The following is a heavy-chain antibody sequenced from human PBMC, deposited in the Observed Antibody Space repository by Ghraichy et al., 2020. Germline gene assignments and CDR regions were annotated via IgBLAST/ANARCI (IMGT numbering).Heavy chain of an antibody. Sequence: GGSLRLSCAASGFTFSSYSLNWVRQAPGKGLEWVSGISGSGGNTYYADSVKGRFTITRDNSKNTLYLQMNSLRAEDTAVYYCAKVPFDWGQGTLVTVSS. CDR3: AKVPFD. CDR1: GFTFSSYS. V-gene: IGHV3-23*01. J-gene: IGHJ4*02. CDR2: ISGSGGNT.